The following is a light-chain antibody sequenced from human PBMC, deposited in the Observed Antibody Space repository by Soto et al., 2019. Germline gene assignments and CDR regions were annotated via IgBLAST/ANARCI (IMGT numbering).Light chain of an antibody. CDR2: AAS. J-gene: IGKJ2*01. Sequence: DIQMTQSPSSLSASVGDRVTITCRASQSISSYLNWYQQKPGKAPKLLIYAASGLQSGVPSRFSGSGSETDVALTISSLQPEDFATDYCQQSDSTPYTFGQGTKLEIK. CDR3: QQSDSTPYT. V-gene: IGKV1-39*01. CDR1: QSISSY.